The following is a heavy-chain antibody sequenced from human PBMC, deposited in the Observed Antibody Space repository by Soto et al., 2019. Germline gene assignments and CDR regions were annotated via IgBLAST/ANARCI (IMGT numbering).Heavy chain of an antibody. Sequence: EVQLLESGGGLVQPGGSLRLSCVGSGFTFINYAMNWVRQTPGKGLEWVSKISGGGDRTFDADTVKGRFTISRDNSKNTGNLQMNSLRADDTAVYYCARKVLGSTSRPDWWYFDLWGRGTLVTVSS. CDR1: GFTFINYA. CDR3: ARKVLGSTSRPDWWYFDL. CDR2: ISGGGDRT. V-gene: IGHV3-23*01. D-gene: IGHD2-2*01. J-gene: IGHJ2*01.